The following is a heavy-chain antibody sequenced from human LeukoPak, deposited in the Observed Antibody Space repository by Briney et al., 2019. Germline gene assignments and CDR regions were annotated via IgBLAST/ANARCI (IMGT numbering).Heavy chain of an antibody. CDR3: ARWGLRNRYFDWLYFDY. Sequence: GGSLRLSCAASGFTFSSYWMSWVRQAPGKGLEWVANIKQDGSEKYYVNSVKGRFTISRDNAKNSLYLQMNSLRAEDTAVYYCARWGLRNRYFDWLYFDYWGQGTLVTVSS. CDR1: GFTFSSYW. CDR2: IKQDGSEK. J-gene: IGHJ4*02. V-gene: IGHV3-7*01. D-gene: IGHD3-9*01.